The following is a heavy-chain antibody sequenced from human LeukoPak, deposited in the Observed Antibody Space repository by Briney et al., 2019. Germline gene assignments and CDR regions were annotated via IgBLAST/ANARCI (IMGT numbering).Heavy chain of an antibody. CDR2: IIPIFGTA. J-gene: IGHJ6*02. Sequence: GASVKVSCKASGGTFSSYAISWVRQAPGQGLEWMGGIIPIFGTANYAQKFQGRVTITTAESTSTAYMELSSLRAEDTAVYYCAIADGANYGMDVWGQGTTVTVSS. CDR3: AIADGANYGMDV. CDR1: GGTFSSYA. D-gene: IGHD2-21*01. V-gene: IGHV1-69*05.